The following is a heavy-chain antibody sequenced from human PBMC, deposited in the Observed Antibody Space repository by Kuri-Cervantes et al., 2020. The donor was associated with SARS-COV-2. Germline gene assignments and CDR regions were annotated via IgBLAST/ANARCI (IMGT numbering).Heavy chain of an antibody. V-gene: IGHV3-66*02. D-gene: IGHD1-1*01. CDR1: GFTVSSNY. CDR2: IYSGGST. CDR3: ARDLGTIQGRDY. Sequence: GGSLRLSCAASGFTVSSNYMSWVRQAPGKGLERVSVIYSGGSTYYADSVKGRFTISRDNSKNTLYLQMNSLRAEDTAVYYCARDLGTIQGRDYWGQGTLVTVSS. J-gene: IGHJ4*02.